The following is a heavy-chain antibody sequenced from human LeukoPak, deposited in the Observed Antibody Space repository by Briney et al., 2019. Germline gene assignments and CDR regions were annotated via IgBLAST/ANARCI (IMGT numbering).Heavy chain of an antibody. CDR3: ARGEDFWSGYGYYYGMDV. CDR1: GGSFSGYY. Sequence: PSETLSLTCAVYGGSFSGYYWIWIRQPPGKALECIGEINHSGSNNYNPSLKRRVTISVDTSKNQFSLKLSSVTAADTAVYYCARGEDFWSGYGYYYGMDVWGQGTTVTVSS. D-gene: IGHD3-3*01. V-gene: IGHV4-34*01. J-gene: IGHJ6*02. CDR2: INHSGSN.